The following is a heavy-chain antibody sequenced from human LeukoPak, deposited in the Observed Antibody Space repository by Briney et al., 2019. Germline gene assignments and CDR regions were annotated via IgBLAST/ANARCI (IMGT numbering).Heavy chain of an antibody. CDR1: GFTFGKYW. V-gene: IGHV3-7*03. CDR2: IKLDGSEK. CDR3: ARDFRYQDSSGYYSFDY. D-gene: IGHD3-22*01. J-gene: IGHJ4*02. Sequence: QPGGSLRLSCVASGFTFGKYWMSWVRQAPGKGLEWVANIKLDGSEKNYVDSVKGRFTISRDNTKNSLYLQMNSLRAEDTAVFYCARDFRYQDSSGYYSFDYWGQGTLVTVSS.